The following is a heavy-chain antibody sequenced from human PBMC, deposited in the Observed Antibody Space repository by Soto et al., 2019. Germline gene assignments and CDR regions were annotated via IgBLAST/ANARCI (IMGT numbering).Heavy chain of an antibody. V-gene: IGHV1-69*12. CDR3: ARVLDYYYGMDV. CDR1: GGTFSSYA. Sequence: QVQLVQSGAEVKKPGSSVKVSCKASGGTFSSYALSWVRQAPGQGLEWMGGIIPIFGTANYAQKFQGRVTIXAXXSTSTAYMELSSLRCEDTAVYYCARVLDYYYGMDVWGQGTTVTVSS. J-gene: IGHJ6*02. D-gene: IGHD3-3*01. CDR2: IIPIFGTA.